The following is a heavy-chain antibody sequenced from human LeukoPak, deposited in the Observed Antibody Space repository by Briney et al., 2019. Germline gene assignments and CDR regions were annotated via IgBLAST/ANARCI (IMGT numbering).Heavy chain of an antibody. J-gene: IGHJ4*02. CDR3: ARVPTVTFFDY. Sequence: SETLSLTCTVSGGSISSSSYYWGWIRQPPGKGLDWIGTIYYSGSTYYNPSLKSRVTISVDASKNRFSLKLSSVTAADTAVYYCARVPTVTFFDYWGQGTLVTVSS. CDR1: GGSISSSSYY. CDR2: IYYSGST. V-gene: IGHV4-39*01. D-gene: IGHD4-17*01.